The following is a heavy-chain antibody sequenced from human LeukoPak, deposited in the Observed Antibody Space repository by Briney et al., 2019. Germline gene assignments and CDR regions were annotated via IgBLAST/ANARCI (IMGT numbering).Heavy chain of an antibody. J-gene: IGHJ4*02. V-gene: IGHV4-61*02. CDR1: GGSISSGSYY. D-gene: IGHD3-10*01. CDR2: IYTSGST. Sequence: PSQTLSLTCTVSGGSISSGSYYWSWIRQPAGKGLEWIGRIYTSGSTNYNPSLKSRVAISVDTPRNQFSLKLSSVTAADTAVYYCARLTSYYGSETQYYFDYWGQGTLVTVSS. CDR3: ARLTSYYGSETQYYFDY.